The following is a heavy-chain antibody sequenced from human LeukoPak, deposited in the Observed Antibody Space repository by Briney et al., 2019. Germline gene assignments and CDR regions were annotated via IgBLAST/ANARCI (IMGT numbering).Heavy chain of an antibody. CDR1: GFTFTSHS. CDR3: ARESSESFDI. CDR2: IGSRSTSI. D-gene: IGHD6-25*01. V-gene: IGHV3-21*01. Sequence: GGSLRLSCAASGFTFTSHSMNWVRQAPGKGLEWVSSIGSRSTSIYYADSVKGRFTISRDNAKNSLYLQMNSLRAEDTAVYYCARESSESFDIWGQGTMVAVSS. J-gene: IGHJ3*02.